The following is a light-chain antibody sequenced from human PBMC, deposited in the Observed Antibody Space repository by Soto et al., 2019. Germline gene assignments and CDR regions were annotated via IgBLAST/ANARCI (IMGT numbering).Light chain of an antibody. Sequence: EVVMTQSPATLSASPGERVTLSCRASQSVNSNLAWYQQKPGQAPRLLIYGASTRATGIPARFSGSGSGAEFTLTISSLQSEDLAVYYCQQYDNWPPWTFGQGTKVDIK. J-gene: IGKJ1*01. CDR1: QSVNSN. CDR3: QQYDNWPPWT. CDR2: GAS. V-gene: IGKV3-15*01.